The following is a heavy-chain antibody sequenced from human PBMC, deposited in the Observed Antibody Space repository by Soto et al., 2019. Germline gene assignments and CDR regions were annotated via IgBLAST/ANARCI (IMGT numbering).Heavy chain of an antibody. CDR2: ISGSGGST. CDR3: AKDRYCSGGSCYGVFDY. D-gene: IGHD2-15*01. V-gene: IGHV3-23*01. Sequence: EVQLLESGGGLVQPGGSLSLSCAASGFTFGSYARSWVRQAPGKGLEWVSAISGSGGSTYYADSVKGRFTISRDNSKNTLYLQMNSLRAEDTAVYYCAKDRYCSGGSCYGVFDYWGQGTLVTVSS. J-gene: IGHJ4*02. CDR1: GFTFGSYA.